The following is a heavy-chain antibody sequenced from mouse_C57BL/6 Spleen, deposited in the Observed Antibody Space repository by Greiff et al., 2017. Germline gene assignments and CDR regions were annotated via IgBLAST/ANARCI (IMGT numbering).Heavy chain of an antibody. CDR1: GFNIKDDY. Sequence: VHVKQSGAELVRPGASVKLSCTASGFNIKDDYMHWVKQRPEQGLEWIGWIDPANGDTEYASKFQGKATITADTSSNTAYLQLSSLTSEDTAVYYCTRMINYFDYWGQGTTLTVSS. V-gene: IGHV14-4*01. CDR2: IDPANGDT. D-gene: IGHD2-4*01. CDR3: TRMINYFDY. J-gene: IGHJ2*01.